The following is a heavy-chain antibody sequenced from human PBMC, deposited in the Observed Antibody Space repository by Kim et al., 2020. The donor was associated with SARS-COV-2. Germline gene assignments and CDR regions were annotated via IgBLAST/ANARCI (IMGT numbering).Heavy chain of an antibody. Sequence: VKGRFTISRGNAKNTLNLQMNGLRAGDTAVYYCAKKYHYGSGSYIYYFDYWGQGTLVTVSS. V-gene: IGHV3-23*01. D-gene: IGHD3-10*01. CDR3: AKKYHYGSGSYIYYFDY. J-gene: IGHJ4*02.